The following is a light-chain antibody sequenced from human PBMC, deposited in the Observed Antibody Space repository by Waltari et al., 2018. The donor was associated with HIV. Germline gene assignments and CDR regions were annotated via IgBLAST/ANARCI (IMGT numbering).Light chain of an antibody. CDR3: QSADSSGTYV. J-gene: IGLJ1*01. V-gene: IGLV3-25*03. CDR2: KDS. CDR1: ALPKQY. Sequence: SYELTQPPSVSVSPGQTARITCSGDALPKQYAYWYQQKPGQAPVLGIYKDSERPSGIPGRFSGSSSGTTVTLTSSGVQAEDEADYYCQSADSSGTYVFGTGTKVTVL.